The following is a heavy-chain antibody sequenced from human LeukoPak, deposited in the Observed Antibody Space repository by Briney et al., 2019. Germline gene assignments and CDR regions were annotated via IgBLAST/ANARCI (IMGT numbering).Heavy chain of an antibody. CDR2: ITSDGTST. V-gene: IGHV3-74*03. Sequence: GGSLRLSCAASGFSFSTTWMHWVRQRPGQGLVWVARITSDGTSTSYAESVRGRFTISRDNAKNTLYLQMNNLRPDDTAFYFCVKEGVEYSYSYGDYWGQGTLVTVSS. CDR3: VKEGVEYSYSYGDY. CDR1: GFSFSTTW. J-gene: IGHJ4*02. D-gene: IGHD3-16*01.